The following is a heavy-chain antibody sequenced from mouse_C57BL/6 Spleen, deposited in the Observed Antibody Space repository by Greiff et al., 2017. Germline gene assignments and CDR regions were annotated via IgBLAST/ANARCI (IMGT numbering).Heavy chain of an antibody. CDR2: IDPSDSYT. CDR3: ARSRLGPDY. CDR1: GYTFTSYW. J-gene: IGHJ2*01. Sequence: VQLQQPGAELVKPGASVKLSCKASGYTFTSYWMQWVKQRPGQGLEWIGEIDPSDSYTNYNQKFKGKATLTVDTSSSTAYMQLSSLTSEDSAVYYCARSRLGPDYWGQGTTLTVSS. D-gene: IGHD4-1*01. V-gene: IGHV1-50*01.